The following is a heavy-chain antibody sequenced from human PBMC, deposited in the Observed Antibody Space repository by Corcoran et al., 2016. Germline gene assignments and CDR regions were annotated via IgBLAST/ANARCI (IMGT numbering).Heavy chain of an antibody. Sequence: EVQLVESGGGLIQPGGSLRLSCAASGFTVSSNYMSWVRQAPGKGLEWVSVIYSGGSTYYADSVKGRFTISRANSKNTLYLQMNSLRDEDTAVYYCARDIPCSGGSCYSGFDYWGQGTLVTVSS. CDR1: GFTVSSNY. D-gene: IGHD2-15*01. J-gene: IGHJ4*02. CDR2: IYSGGST. V-gene: IGHV3-53*01. CDR3: ARDIPCSGGSCYSGFDY.